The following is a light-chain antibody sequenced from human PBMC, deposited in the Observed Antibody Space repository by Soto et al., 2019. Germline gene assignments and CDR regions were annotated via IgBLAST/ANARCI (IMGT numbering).Light chain of an antibody. CDR3: CSYTSSSTHV. J-gene: IGLJ1*01. CDR2: DVN. CDR1: SSDVGGYNF. V-gene: IGLV2-14*03. Sequence: QSALTQPASVSGSPGQSITISCTGTSSDVGGYNFVSWYQQHPGKVPKLMIFDVNRRPSGVSDRFSGSKSGNTASLTISGLQAEVEGDYYCCSYTSSSTHVFGSGTKLTVL.